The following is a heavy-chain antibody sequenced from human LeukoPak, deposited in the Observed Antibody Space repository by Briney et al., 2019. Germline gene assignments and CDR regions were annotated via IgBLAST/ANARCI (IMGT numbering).Heavy chain of an antibody. D-gene: IGHD3-10*01. Sequence: SETLSLTCTVSGGSISSGGYYWSWIRQPPGKGLEWIGYIYHSGSTYYNPSLKSRVTISVDRSKNQFSLKLSSVTAADTAVYYCARDSANYYGSGSYYPSYFDYWGQGTLVTVSS. V-gene: IGHV4-30-2*01. CDR1: GGSISSGGYY. CDR3: ARDSANYYGSGSYYPSYFDY. CDR2: IYHSGST. J-gene: IGHJ4*02.